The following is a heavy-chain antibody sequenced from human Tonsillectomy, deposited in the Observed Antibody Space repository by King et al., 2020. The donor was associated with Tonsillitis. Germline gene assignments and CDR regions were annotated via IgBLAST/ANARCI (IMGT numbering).Heavy chain of an antibody. CDR3: ARVEDTAMVTTTFDY. J-gene: IGHJ4*02. Sequence: QLVQSGAEVKKPGASVKVSCKASGYTFTNYYMHWVRQAPGQGLECKGIINPSGSSTNYAQKFQGRVTMTRDTSTGTVNMELSSLRSEDTAVYYCARVEDTAMVTTTFDYWGQGTLVTVSS. CDR2: INPSGSST. CDR1: GYTFTNYY. D-gene: IGHD5-18*01. V-gene: IGHV1-46*01.